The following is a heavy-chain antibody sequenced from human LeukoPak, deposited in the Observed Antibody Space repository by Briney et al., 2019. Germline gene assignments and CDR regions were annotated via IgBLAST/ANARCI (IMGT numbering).Heavy chain of an antibody. V-gene: IGHV3-23*01. D-gene: IGHD3-9*01. Sequence: PGGSLRLSCAASGFTFSSYGMSWVRQAPGKGLEWVSAISGSGGSTYYADSVKGRFTISRDNSKSTLYLQMNSLRAEDTAVYYCAKRTAALFLRYFDWLLEPTFDYWGQGTLVTVSS. J-gene: IGHJ4*02. CDR1: GFTFSSYG. CDR3: AKRTAALFLRYFDWLLEPTFDY. CDR2: ISGSGGST.